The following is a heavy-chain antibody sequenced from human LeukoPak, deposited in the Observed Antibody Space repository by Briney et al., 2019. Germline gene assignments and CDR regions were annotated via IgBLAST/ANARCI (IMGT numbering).Heavy chain of an antibody. CDR2: IYYRGST. CDR3: ARLVTTFGKGYYFDY. J-gene: IGHJ4*02. Sequence: PSETLSLTCTVSGGSISSSSYYWGWIRQPPGKGLEWIGRIYYRGSTHYNPSLKNRVTISVHTSKNQFSLKLSSVTAADTAVYYCARLVTTFGKGYYFDYWGQGTLVTVSS. CDR1: GGSISSSSYY. D-gene: IGHD3-3*01. V-gene: IGHV4-39*01.